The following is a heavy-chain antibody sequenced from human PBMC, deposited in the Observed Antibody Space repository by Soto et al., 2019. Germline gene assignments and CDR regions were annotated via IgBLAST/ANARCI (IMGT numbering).Heavy chain of an antibody. V-gene: IGHV4-4*02. CDR3: TCPYSSDWYEKDY. D-gene: IGHD6-19*01. J-gene: IGHJ4*02. Sequence: SETLSLTWAVSSGSLSSSNWWSWVRQPPGKGLEWIGEIYHGGSTNYNPSLKSRVTISVDKSKNQFSLKLSSVTAEDTAVYYCTCPYSSDWYEKDYWGQGTLVTVSS. CDR2: IYHGGST. CDR1: SGSLSSSNW.